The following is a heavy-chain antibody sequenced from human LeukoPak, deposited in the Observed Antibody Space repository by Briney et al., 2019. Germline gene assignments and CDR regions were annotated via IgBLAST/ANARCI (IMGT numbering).Heavy chain of an antibody. CDR2: INHSGST. V-gene: IGHV4-34*01. CDR1: GGSFSGYY. Sequence: SQTLSLTCAVYGGSFSGYYWSWLRQPPGKGLEWIGEINHSGSTNNNPSLKSRITISVDTSKNQFSLKLIPVTAADTAVYYCARKASIRGGFHWGQGTLVTVSS. J-gene: IGHJ4*02. D-gene: IGHD2-2*01. CDR3: ARKASIRGGFH.